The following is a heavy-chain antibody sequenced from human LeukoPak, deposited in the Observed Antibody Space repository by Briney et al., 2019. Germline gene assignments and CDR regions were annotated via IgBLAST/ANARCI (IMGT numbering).Heavy chain of an antibody. CDR1: GFTFSSYS. Sequence: PGGSLRLSCAASGFTFSSYSMNWVRQAPGKGLEWVSYISSSSSIYYAGSVKGRLTISRDNAKNSLYLQMNSLRAEDTAVYYCARDLGLDYWGQGTLVTVSS. CDR3: ARDLGLDY. CDR2: ISSSSSI. D-gene: IGHD1-26*01. V-gene: IGHV3-48*01. J-gene: IGHJ4*02.